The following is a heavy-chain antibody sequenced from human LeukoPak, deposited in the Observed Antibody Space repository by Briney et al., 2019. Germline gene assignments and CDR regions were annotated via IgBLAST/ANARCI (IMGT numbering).Heavy chain of an antibody. CDR2: ISSSGSTI. V-gene: IGHV3-48*03. CDR1: GFTFSSYE. CDR3: AREGQDIVAVVAATRAYYAFDI. D-gene: IGHD2-15*01. J-gene: IGHJ3*02. Sequence: GGSLRLSCAASGFTFSSYEMNWVRQAPGKGLEWVSYISSSGSTIYYADSVKGRFTISRDNAKNSLYLQMNSLRAEDTAVYYCAREGQDIVAVVAATRAYYAFDIWGQGTMVTVSS.